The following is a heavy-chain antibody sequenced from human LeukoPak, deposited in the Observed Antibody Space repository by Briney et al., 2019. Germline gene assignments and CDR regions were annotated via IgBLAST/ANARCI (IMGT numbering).Heavy chain of an antibody. CDR3: AKATKPGSVYSYGEFDY. D-gene: IGHD5-18*01. V-gene: IGHV3-9*01. Sequence: PGGSLRLSCEASGFTFDDYAMHWVRQAPGKGLEWVSGISWNSGSIGYADSVKGRFTISRDNAKNSLYLQMNSLRAEDTALYYCAKATKPGSVYSYGEFDYWGQGTLVTVSS. CDR1: GFTFDDYA. J-gene: IGHJ4*02. CDR2: ISWNSGSI.